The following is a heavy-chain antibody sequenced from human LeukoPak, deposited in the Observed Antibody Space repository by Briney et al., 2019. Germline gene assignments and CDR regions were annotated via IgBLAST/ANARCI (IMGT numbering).Heavy chain of an antibody. Sequence: GGSLRLSCAASGFTFSSYGMTWVRQAPGKGLEWVSSIGGNSYYADSVKGRFTISRDNSKRTLYLQMNSLSADDTVVYYCATIGSGSWTDYWGQGTLVTVSS. J-gene: IGHJ4*02. CDR3: ATIGSGSWTDY. V-gene: IGHV3-23*01. D-gene: IGHD6-13*01. CDR2: IGGNS. CDR1: GFTFSSYG.